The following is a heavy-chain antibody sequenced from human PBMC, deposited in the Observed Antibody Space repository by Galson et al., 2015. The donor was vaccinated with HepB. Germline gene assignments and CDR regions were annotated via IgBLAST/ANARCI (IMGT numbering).Heavy chain of an antibody. V-gene: IGHV1-2*06. CDR1: GHTFTGYY. CDR2: IRPHSDVT. CDR3: ASGNWAYFDS. D-gene: IGHD7-27*01. Sequence: SVKVSCKASGHTFTGYYIHWVRQAPGQGLEWMGRIRPHSDVTEYAPNFQGRVTLTSDTSKSIVYMELNRLRSNDTAVYSCASGNWAYFDSWGQGTLVTVSS. J-gene: IGHJ4*02.